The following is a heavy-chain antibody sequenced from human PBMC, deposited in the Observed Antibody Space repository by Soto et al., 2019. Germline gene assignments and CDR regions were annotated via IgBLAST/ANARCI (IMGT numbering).Heavy chain of an antibody. J-gene: IGHJ4*02. V-gene: IGHV5-51*01. D-gene: IGHD6-19*01. Sequence: GESLKISCKVFGDSFTGFWVGWVRQVPGKGLEWVASIYPRDSDVRYNPSFQGQVTISADRSTTTAYLQWSSLKASDTAIYYCARQHPLDSRVWYDWGQGTLVTVSS. CDR3: ARQHPLDSRVWYD. CDR2: IYPRDSDV. CDR1: GDSFTGFW.